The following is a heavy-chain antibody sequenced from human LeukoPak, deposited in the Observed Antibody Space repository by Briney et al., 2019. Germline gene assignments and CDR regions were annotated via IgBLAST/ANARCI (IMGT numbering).Heavy chain of an antibody. CDR2: ISYLSSHV. D-gene: IGHD2-15*01. Sequence: GGSLRLSCSASGFTFSDYDMNWVRQAPGKGLEWVSSISYLSSHVYYGDSVKGRFSISRDNAKNSLYLQMNRLRAEDTAVYYCTKETPQMDVWGKGTTVTVSS. CDR1: GFTFSDYD. J-gene: IGHJ6*04. CDR3: TKETPQMDV. V-gene: IGHV3-21*01.